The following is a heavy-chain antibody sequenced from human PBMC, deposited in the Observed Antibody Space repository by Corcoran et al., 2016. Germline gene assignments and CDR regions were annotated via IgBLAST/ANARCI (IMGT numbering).Heavy chain of an antibody. D-gene: IGHD3-3*01. Sequence: QVQLVESGGGVVQPGRSLRLSCAASGFTFSDYGMHWVRQAPGKGLEWVAVIWYDGNNKDYADSVKGRFTISRDNSKNTLYLQLNILRAEDTAVYYCARDSIAILGELSYGIDVWGQGTTVTVSS. CDR3: ARDSIAILGELSYGIDV. CDR2: IWYDGNNK. J-gene: IGHJ6*02. V-gene: IGHV3-33*01. CDR1: GFTFSDYG.